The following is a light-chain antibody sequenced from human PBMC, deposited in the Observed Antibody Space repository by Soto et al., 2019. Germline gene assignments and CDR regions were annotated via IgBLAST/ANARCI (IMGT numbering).Light chain of an antibody. CDR1: TSNIGSNT. Sequence: QAVLTQPPSASGTPGQRVTISCSGSTSNIGSNTVNWYQQLPRTAPNLLIYSNNERPSWVPDRFSGSKSGTSASLATSGLQSEDEADYYCSTWDDSLNGVVFGGGTKLTVL. J-gene: IGLJ3*02. CDR2: SNN. CDR3: STWDDSLNGVV. V-gene: IGLV1-44*01.